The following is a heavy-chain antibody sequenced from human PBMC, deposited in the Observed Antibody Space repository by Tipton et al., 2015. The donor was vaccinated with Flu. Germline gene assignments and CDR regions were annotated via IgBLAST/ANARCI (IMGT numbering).Heavy chain of an antibody. CDR2: IYYNGST. CDR1: GGSISSASYY. CDR3: ARSRFPYYYYGMDV. D-gene: IGHD3-16*01. V-gene: IGHV4-61*01. J-gene: IGHJ6*02. Sequence: TLSLTCTFSGGSISSASYYWSWIRQPPGKGLEWIGYIYYNGSTNYNPSLKSRVTISVDTSKNQFSLKLTSVTAADTAVYYCARSRFPYYYYGMDVWGQGTTVTVSS.